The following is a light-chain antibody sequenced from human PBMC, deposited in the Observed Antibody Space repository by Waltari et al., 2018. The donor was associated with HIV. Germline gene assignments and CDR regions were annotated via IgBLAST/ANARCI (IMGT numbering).Light chain of an antibody. J-gene: IGLJ1*01. CDR2: DVT. Sequence: QSALTQPRSVSGSPGQSVTVSCTEASSDVGGYDSVSWYQQHPGKAPKLLIYDVTKRPSGVPGRFSGSRSGDTASLTISGLQADDEADYYCCSYAGSYSYVFGAGTRVIVL. CDR3: CSYAGSYSYV. V-gene: IGLV2-11*01. CDR1: SSDVGGYDS.